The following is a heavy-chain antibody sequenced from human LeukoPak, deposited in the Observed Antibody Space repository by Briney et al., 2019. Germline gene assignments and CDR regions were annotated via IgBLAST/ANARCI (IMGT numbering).Heavy chain of an antibody. CDR1: GGSISSYY. V-gene: IGHV4-4*07. CDR2: IYTSGST. J-gene: IGHJ4*02. CDR3: VRETTYYYDSSGHGLDY. Sequence: SETLSLTCTVSGGSISSYYWSWIRQPAGKGLEWIGRIYTSGSTNYNPSLKSRVTMSVDTSKNQFSLKLSSVTAADTAVYHCVRETTYYYDSSGHGLDYWGQGTLVTVSS. D-gene: IGHD3-22*01.